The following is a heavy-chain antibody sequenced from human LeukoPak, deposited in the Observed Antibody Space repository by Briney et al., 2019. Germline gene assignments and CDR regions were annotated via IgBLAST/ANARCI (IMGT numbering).Heavy chain of an antibody. Sequence: XGGSLRLSCAGSGFTFRTYSMNWVRQAPGKGLEWVSSISGSSIYIYYADSVKGRFTISRDNAKNSLYLQMNSLRAEDTAVYYYARDPPYYDSSGYYYDYWGQGTLVTVSS. J-gene: IGHJ4*02. CDR1: GFTFRTYS. D-gene: IGHD3-22*01. CDR2: ISGSSIYI. V-gene: IGHV3-21*01. CDR3: ARDPPYYDSSGYYYDY.